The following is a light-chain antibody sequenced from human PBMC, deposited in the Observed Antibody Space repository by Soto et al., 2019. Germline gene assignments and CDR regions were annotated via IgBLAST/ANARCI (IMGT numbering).Light chain of an antibody. Sequence: DIPMTQSPSTLSASVGDRVTITCRASQSMSDSLAWYQQKPGKAPKLLIYEASSLKSGVPSRFSGSRSGTEYTLTISSLQPDDFATYYCQQYNGYWTFGQGTKVEIK. CDR1: QSMSDS. J-gene: IGKJ1*01. CDR2: EAS. CDR3: QQYNGYWT. V-gene: IGKV1-5*03.